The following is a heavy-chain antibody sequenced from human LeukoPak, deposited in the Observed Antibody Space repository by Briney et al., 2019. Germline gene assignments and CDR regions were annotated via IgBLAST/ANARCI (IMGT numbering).Heavy chain of an antibody. Sequence: SQTLSLTCDISGDTVSINSAVWNWIRQSPSGGLEWLGRTYYRSKRHYDYAGSVKNRITISPDTSKNQFSLQLTSVTADDSAVYYCARGFALDFWGQGTMVTVSS. V-gene: IGHV6-1*01. J-gene: IGHJ3*01. CDR1: GDTVSINSAV. CDR3: ARGFALDF. CDR2: TYYRSKRHY.